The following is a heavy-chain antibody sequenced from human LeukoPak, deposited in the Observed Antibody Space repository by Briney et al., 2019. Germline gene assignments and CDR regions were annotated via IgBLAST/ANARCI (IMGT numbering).Heavy chain of an antibody. CDR2: ISYDGSNK. Sequence: GGSLRLSCAASGFTFSSYGMHWVRQAPGKGLEWVAVISYDGSNKYYADPVKGRFTISRDNSKNTLYLQMNSLRAEDTAVYYCAKFAIMRDHQNWFDPWGQGTLVTVSS. CDR3: AKFAIMRDHQNWFDP. CDR1: GFTFSSYG. V-gene: IGHV3-30*18. J-gene: IGHJ5*02.